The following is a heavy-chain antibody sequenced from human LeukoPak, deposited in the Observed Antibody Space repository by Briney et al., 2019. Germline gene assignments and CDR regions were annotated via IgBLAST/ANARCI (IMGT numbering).Heavy chain of an antibody. CDR2: IYYSGST. J-gene: IGHJ6*02. Sequence: SETLSLTCTVSGGSISSYYRSWIRQPPGKGLEWIGYIYYSGSTNYNPSLKSRVTISVDTSKNQFSLKLSSVTAADTAVYYCARYGYDFWSGYPYYYGMDVWGQGTTVTVSS. V-gene: IGHV4-59*08. CDR1: GGSISSYY. CDR3: ARYGYDFWSGYPYYYGMDV. D-gene: IGHD3-3*01.